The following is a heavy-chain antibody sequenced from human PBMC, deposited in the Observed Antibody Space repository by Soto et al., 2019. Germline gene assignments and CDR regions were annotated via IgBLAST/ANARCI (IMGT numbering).Heavy chain of an antibody. J-gene: IGHJ6*04. Sequence: SGPTLVNPTQTLTLTCTFSGFSLRSSGICVSWIRQPPGKALEWLARIDWDDDEYYSPSLRARLTISKDTSVNQVVLTMTNMDPVDTGTYYCARIHRGAHLTLDAWGKGTTVTVSS. D-gene: IGHD2-15*01. CDR1: GFSLRSSGIC. CDR2: IDWDDDE. V-gene: IGHV2-70*11. CDR3: ARIHRGAHLTLDA.